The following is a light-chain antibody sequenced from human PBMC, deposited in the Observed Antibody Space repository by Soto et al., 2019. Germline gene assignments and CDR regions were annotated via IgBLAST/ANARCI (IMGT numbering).Light chain of an antibody. Sequence: EIVLTQSPGTLSLSPGERATLSCRASQSVRSSYLAWYQQKPGQAPRLLIYGASIRATGIPDRFSGSGSGTDFTLTISRLQPEDFAFYYCQQYGSSPPYTFGQGTKLEIK. CDR3: QQYGSSPPYT. CDR1: QSVRSSY. V-gene: IGKV3-20*01. J-gene: IGKJ2*01. CDR2: GAS.